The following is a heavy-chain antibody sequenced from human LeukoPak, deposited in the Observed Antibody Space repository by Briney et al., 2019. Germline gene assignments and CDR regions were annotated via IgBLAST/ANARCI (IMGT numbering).Heavy chain of an antibody. CDR3: ARDFPYYYYYYMDV. Sequence: GGSLRLSCAPSGFTFSRYAMLWVRQATGKGLEGVAVISYDGSNIYYADSVKGRFTISRDNSKNTLYLQMNSLRAEDTAVYYCARDFPYYYYYYMDVWGKGTTVTVSS. CDR2: ISYDGSNI. V-gene: IGHV3-30*04. J-gene: IGHJ6*03. CDR1: GFTFSRYA.